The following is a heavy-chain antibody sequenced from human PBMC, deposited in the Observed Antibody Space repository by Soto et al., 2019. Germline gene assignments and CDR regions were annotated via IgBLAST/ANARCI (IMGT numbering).Heavy chain of an antibody. D-gene: IGHD2-8*01. Sequence: GGSLRLSCAAPGFTFSSYSMNWVRQAPGKGLEWVSSISSSSSYIYYADSVKGRFTISRDNAKNSLYLQMNSLRAEDTAVYYCAREGIVLMVYATAAFDYWGQGTLVTVSS. V-gene: IGHV3-21*01. CDR1: GFTFSSYS. J-gene: IGHJ4*02. CDR3: AREGIVLMVYATAAFDY. CDR2: ISSSSSYI.